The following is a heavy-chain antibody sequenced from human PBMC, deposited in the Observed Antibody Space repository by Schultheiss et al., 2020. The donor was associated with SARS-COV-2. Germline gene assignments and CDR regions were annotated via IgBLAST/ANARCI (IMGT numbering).Heavy chain of an antibody. D-gene: IGHD1-26*01. CDR2: IYYSGST. CDR1: GGSISSGGYY. CDR3: ARHRERIAGIVGWAYGVDV. Sequence: SETLSLTCTVSGGSISSGGYYWSWIRQHPGKGLEWIGYIYYSGSTYYNPSLKSRVTISVDTSKNQFSLKLSSVTAADTAVYYCARHRERIAGIVGWAYGVDVWGQGTTVTVSS. J-gene: IGHJ6*02. V-gene: IGHV4-31*03.